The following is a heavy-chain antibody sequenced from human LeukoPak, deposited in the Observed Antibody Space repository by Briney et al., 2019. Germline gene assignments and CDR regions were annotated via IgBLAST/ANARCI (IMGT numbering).Heavy chain of an antibody. D-gene: IGHD2-15*01. CDR2: IRYDGSNK. V-gene: IGHV3-30*02. CDR3: ARVYCSGGSCYPYFDY. Sequence: GGSLRLSCAASGFTVSSNYMSWVRQAPGKGLEWVAFIRYDGSNKYYADSVKGRFTISRDNAKNSLYLQMNSLRAEDTAVYYCARVYCSGGSCYPYFDYWGQGTLVTVSS. CDR1: GFTVSSNY. J-gene: IGHJ4*02.